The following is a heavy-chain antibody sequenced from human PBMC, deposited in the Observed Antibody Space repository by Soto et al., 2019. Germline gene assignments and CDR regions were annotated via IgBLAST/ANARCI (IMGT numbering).Heavy chain of an antibody. CDR2: VILTLGIV. V-gene: IGHV1-69*02. Sequence: ASVKVSCKASGGTFSSYTISWVRQAPGQGLEWMGRVILTLGIVDYSQKFQGRVTITRDTSASTVYMELNSLTSEDTAVYYCAKKDYYAAGVYHFDHWGQGTLVTVSS. CDR3: AKKDYYAAGVYHFDH. D-gene: IGHD3-16*01. CDR1: GGTFSSYT. J-gene: IGHJ4*02.